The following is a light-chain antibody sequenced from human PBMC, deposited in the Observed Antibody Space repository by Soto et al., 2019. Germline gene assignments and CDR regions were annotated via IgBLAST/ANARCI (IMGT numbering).Light chain of an antibody. J-gene: IGKJ1*01. V-gene: IGKV3-20*01. Sequence: EIVLTQSPGTLSLSQGERATLSCRASQSVSSSYLAWYQQKPGQAPRLLIYGASNRATGIPDRFSGSGSGTDFTLTISRLDLEDSAFYYCQQYVTSSWTFGQGTKVDI. CDR3: QQYVTSSWT. CDR2: GAS. CDR1: QSVSSSY.